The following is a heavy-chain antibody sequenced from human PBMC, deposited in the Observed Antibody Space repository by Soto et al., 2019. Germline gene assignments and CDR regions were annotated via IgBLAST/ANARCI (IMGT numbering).Heavy chain of an antibody. CDR2: INAYNGNT. Sequence: QVQLVQSGAEVKKPGASVKVSCKASGYTFTSYGISWVRQAPGQGLEWMGWINAYNGNTKYAQKLQGRVTMTTDTSTSTAYMELGSLRAADTAVYYCARDQAMAQVDYWGQGTLVTVSS. J-gene: IGHJ4*02. V-gene: IGHV1-18*01. D-gene: IGHD5-18*01. CDR3: ARDQAMAQVDY. CDR1: GYTFTSYG.